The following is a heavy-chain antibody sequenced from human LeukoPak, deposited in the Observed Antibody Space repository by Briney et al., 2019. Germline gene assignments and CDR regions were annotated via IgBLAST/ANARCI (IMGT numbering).Heavy chain of an antibody. Sequence: SGTLSLTCGVSGGSISNTNWWSWVRQPPGKGLEWIGEVNVQGNTNYNPSVKSRVAISIDKSENNISLKMTPVTAADTAVYYCAREGGPYRPLDYSGQGTLVTVAS. D-gene: IGHD6-25*01. V-gene: IGHV4-4*02. CDR2: VNVQGNT. CDR1: GGSISNTNW. J-gene: IGHJ4*02. CDR3: AREGGPYRPLDY.